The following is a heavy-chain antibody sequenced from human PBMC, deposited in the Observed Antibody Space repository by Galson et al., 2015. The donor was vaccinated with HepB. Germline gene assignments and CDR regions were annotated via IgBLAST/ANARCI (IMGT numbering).Heavy chain of an antibody. CDR1: GFTFSSYV. D-gene: IGHD3-16*02. CDR2: IYSGGST. J-gene: IGHJ1*01. Sequence: SLRLSCAASGFTFSSYVMSWVRQAPGKGLEWVSVIYSGGSTYYADSVKGRFTISRDNSKNTLYLQMNSLRAEDTAVYYCARDTYDYVWGSYRYSAEYFQHWGQGTLVTVSS. V-gene: IGHV3-66*01. CDR3: ARDTYDYVWGSYRYSAEYFQH.